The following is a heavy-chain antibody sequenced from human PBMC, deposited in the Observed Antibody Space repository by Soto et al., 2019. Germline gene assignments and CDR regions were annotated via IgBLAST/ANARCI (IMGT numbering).Heavy chain of an antibody. V-gene: IGHV4-61*01. CDR1: GGSVSSGSYY. D-gene: IGHD3-9*01. J-gene: IGHJ5*02. Sequence: SETLSLTCTVSGGSVSSGSYYWSWIRQPPGKGLEWIGYIYYSGRTNYNPSLKSRVTISVDTSKNQFSLKLSSVTAADTAVYYCARGAGPDPWSILTGYNWFDPWGQGTLVTVSS. CDR3: ARGAGPDPWSILTGYNWFDP. CDR2: IYYSGRT.